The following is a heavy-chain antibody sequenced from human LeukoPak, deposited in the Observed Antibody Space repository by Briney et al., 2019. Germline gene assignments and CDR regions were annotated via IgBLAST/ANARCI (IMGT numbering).Heavy chain of an antibody. J-gene: IGHJ4*02. CDR1: GFTFSSYW. Sequence: GGSLRLPCAASGFTFSSYWMYWVRQAPGKGLEWVSGINWNGGSTGYADSVKGRFTISRDNAKNSLYLQMNSLRAEDTALYYCAREITMVRGVKNFDYWGQGTLVTVSS. CDR3: AREITMVRGVKNFDY. D-gene: IGHD3-10*01. CDR2: INWNGGST. V-gene: IGHV3-20*04.